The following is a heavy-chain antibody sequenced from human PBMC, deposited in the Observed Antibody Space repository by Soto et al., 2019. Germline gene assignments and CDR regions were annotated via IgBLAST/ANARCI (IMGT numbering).Heavy chain of an antibody. Sequence: SETLSLTCTVSGGSISSGDYYWSWIRQPPGKGLEWIGYIYYSGSTYYNPSLKSRVTISVDTSKNQFSLKLSSVTAADTAVYYCARDRFYDYVWGSYRTAPDDAFDIWGQGTMVTV. CDR2: IYYSGST. CDR1: GGSISSGDYY. V-gene: IGHV4-30-4*01. J-gene: IGHJ3*02. CDR3: ARDRFYDYVWGSYRTAPDDAFDI. D-gene: IGHD3-16*02.